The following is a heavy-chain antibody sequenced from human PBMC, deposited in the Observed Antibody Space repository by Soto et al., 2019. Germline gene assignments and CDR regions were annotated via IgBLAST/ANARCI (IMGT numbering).Heavy chain of an antibody. CDR3: ARAKIAVAGKRPGQAWYFDL. J-gene: IGHJ2*01. CDR1: GFTFSSYS. V-gene: IGHV3-21*01. D-gene: IGHD6-19*01. Sequence: PGGSLRLSCAASGFTFSSYSMNWVRQAPGKGLEWVSSISSSSSYIYYADSVKGRFTISRDNAKNSLYLQMNSLRAEDTAVYYCARAKIAVAGKRPGQAWYFDLWGRGTLVTVSS. CDR2: ISSSSSYI.